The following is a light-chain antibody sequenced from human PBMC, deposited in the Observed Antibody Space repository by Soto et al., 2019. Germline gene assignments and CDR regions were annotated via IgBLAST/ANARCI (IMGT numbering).Light chain of an antibody. CDR3: SSYTSNNTLVL. CDR1: SSDVGGYDF. Sequence: QSVLTQPASVSGSPGQSITISCTGTSSDVGGYDFVSWYQQYPGKAPKLIIYDVSNRPSGVSNRFSGSKSDNTASLTISGLQAEDEADYYCSSYTSNNTLVLFGGGTQLTVL. V-gene: IGLV2-14*03. CDR2: DVS. J-gene: IGLJ7*01.